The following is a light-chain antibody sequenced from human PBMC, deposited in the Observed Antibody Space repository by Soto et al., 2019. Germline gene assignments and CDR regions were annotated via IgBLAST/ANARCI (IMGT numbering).Light chain of an antibody. CDR1: SSDVGGHNH. Sequence: QSALTKPPSASGSPGQSVTISCTGSSSDVGGHNHVSWYQQHPGKAPKLMIYEVSKRPSGVPDRFSGSKSVNTASLTVSGLQAEDEADYYCSSYAGSMNLIFGGGTKLTV. V-gene: IGLV2-8*01. J-gene: IGLJ2*01. CDR3: SSYAGSMNLI. CDR2: EVS.